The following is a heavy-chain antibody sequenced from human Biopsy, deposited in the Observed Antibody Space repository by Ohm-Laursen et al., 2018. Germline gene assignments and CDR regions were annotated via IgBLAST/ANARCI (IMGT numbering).Heavy chain of an antibody. V-gene: IGHV1-69*06. CDR3: ATKLTGYFHH. D-gene: IGHD3-9*01. Sequence: SVKVSCKAPGGTFSNYGVNWARQAPGQGLEWLGGNIPILGTGNYAQKFQDRVTVAADTSTSTATMELRSLRSDDTAVYYCATKLTGYFHHWGQGTLVSVSS. CDR2: NIPILGTG. CDR1: GGTFSNYG. J-gene: IGHJ1*01.